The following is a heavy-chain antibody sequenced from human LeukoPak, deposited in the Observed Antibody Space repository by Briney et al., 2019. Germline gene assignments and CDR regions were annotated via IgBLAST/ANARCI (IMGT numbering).Heavy chain of an antibody. CDR2: IYTSGST. Sequence: SETLSLTCTVSGGSISSYYWSWIRQPAGKGLEWIGRIYTSGSTNYNPSLKSRVTMAVDTSKNQYSLKLSSVTAAGTAVYYCTYGDHRSFDYWGQGTMVTVSS. J-gene: IGHJ4*02. D-gene: IGHD4-17*01. CDR1: GGSISSYY. CDR3: TYGDHRSFDY. V-gene: IGHV4-4*07.